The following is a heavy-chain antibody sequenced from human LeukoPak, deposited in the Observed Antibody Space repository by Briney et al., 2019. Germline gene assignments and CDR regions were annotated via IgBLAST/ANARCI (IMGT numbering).Heavy chain of an antibody. CDR3: AKDPAYCAGDCYSRDFNWFDP. Sequence: PGGSLRLSCAASGFTFSSYAMSWVRQAPGKGLEWVSAISGSGGSTYYADSVKGRFTISRDNSKNTLYLQMNSLRAEDTAVYYCAKDPAYCAGDCYSRDFNWFDPWGQGTLVTVSS. CDR1: GFTFSSYA. D-gene: IGHD2-21*02. CDR2: ISGSGGST. J-gene: IGHJ5*02. V-gene: IGHV3-23*01.